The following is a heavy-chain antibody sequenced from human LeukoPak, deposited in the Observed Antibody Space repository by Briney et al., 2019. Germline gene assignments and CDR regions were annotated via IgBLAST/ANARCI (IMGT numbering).Heavy chain of an antibody. D-gene: IGHD3-10*01. CDR3: VKEMVRGVIWNWFDP. CDR2: ISTNGGST. V-gene: IGHV3-64D*06. Sequence: PGGSLRLSCSASGFPFITYTMHWVRQAPGKGREYASTISTNGGSTYYADSVKGRFTISRDNSKNILYLQMSSLRPEDTAVYYCVKEMVRGVIWNWFDPWGQGTLVTVSS. CDR1: GFPFITYT. J-gene: IGHJ5*02.